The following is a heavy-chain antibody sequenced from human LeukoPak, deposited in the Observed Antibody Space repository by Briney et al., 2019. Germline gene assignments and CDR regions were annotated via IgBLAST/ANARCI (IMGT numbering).Heavy chain of an antibody. D-gene: IGHD3-16*02. CDR2: IFTSGST. CDR3: ARVKYDYVWGSYRDIDLTDY. CDR1: GDSISRYY. J-gene: IGHJ4*02. V-gene: IGHV4-4*07. Sequence: SETLSLTCTVSGDSISRYYWSWIRQPAGKGLEWIGRIFTSGSTNYNPSLKSRVTMSVDTSKKQFSLKLSSVTAADTAVYYCARVKYDYVWGSYRDIDLTDYWGQGTLVTVSS.